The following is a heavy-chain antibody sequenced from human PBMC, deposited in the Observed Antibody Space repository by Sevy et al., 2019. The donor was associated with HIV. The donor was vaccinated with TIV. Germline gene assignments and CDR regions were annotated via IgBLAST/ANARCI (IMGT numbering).Heavy chain of an antibody. CDR3: ARWDALVTTSFDH. Sequence: SETLSLTCTVSGGSISRYYWGWIRQPPVKGLEWIGNIYSLGTTNYNPSPRSRVTMSVDTSKNQFSLKLRSVTAADTAVYYCARWDALVTTSFDHWGQGALVTVSS. CDR1: GGSISRYY. J-gene: IGHJ4*02. D-gene: IGHD4-17*01. V-gene: IGHV4-59*01. CDR2: IYSLGTT.